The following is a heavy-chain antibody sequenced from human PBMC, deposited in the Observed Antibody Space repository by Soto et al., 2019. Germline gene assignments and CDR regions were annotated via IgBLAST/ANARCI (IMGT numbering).Heavy chain of an antibody. CDR3: ARDFSWFGELSGFDY. CDR1: GYTFTSYY. Sequence: QVQLVQSGAEVKKPGASVKVSCKASGYTFTSYYMHWVRQAPGQGLEWMGIINPSGGSTSYAQKFQGRVTMTRDTSRSTVDMELSSLRSEDTAVYYCARDFSWFGELSGFDYWGQGTLVTVSS. V-gene: IGHV1-46*03. CDR2: INPSGGST. J-gene: IGHJ4*02. D-gene: IGHD3-10*01.